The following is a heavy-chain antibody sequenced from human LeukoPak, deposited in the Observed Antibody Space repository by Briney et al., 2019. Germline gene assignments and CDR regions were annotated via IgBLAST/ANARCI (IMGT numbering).Heavy chain of an antibody. Sequence: SETLSLTCTVSGGSISSSSYYWGWIRQPPGKGLEWIGSIYYSGSTYYNPSLKSRVTISVDTSKNQFSLKLSSVTAADTAVYYCARDNGVLPWFGELLQNNWFDPWGQGTLVTVSS. CDR2: IYYSGST. CDR1: GGSISSSSYY. J-gene: IGHJ5*02. D-gene: IGHD3-10*01. CDR3: ARDNGVLPWFGELLQNNWFDP. V-gene: IGHV4-39*07.